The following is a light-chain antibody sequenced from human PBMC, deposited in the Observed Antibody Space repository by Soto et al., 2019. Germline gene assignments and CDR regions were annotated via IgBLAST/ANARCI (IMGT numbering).Light chain of an antibody. CDR1: ISDVGGYNY. Sequence: QSALAQPPSSSGSPGQSVTISCTGTISDVGGYNYVSWYQQHPGKAPKLMIYEVSKRPSGVPDRFSGSKSGNTASLTVSGLQPEDEADYYCSSYAGSNKSVLGTGTKVTVL. CDR3: SSYAGSNKSV. V-gene: IGLV2-8*01. CDR2: EVS. J-gene: IGLJ1*01.